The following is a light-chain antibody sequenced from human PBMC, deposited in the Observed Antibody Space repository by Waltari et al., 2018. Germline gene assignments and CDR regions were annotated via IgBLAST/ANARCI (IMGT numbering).Light chain of an antibody. Sequence: ERPTLPCRASQSVTRALAWYQQKPGQAPRLLIYGASNRATGIPDRFSGSGSGTDFSLTISRLEPEDFAVYYCQHYVRLPATFGQGTKVEIK. J-gene: IGKJ1*01. V-gene: IGKV3-20*01. CDR2: GAS. CDR1: QSVTRAL. CDR3: QHYVRLPAT.